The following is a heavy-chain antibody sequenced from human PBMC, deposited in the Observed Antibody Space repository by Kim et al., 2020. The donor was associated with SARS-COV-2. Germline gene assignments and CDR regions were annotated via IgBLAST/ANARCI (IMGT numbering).Heavy chain of an antibody. D-gene: IGHD3-22*01. CDR3: VGDNSGHYYGVGY. V-gene: IGHV3-33*01. J-gene: IGHJ4*02. Sequence: YRDSVKDRFTISRDNSKNTLYLQMNSLGAEDTALYYCVGDNSGHYYGVGYWGQGTLVIVSS.